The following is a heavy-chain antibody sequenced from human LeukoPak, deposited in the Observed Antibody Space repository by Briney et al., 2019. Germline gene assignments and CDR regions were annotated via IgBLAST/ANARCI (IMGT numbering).Heavy chain of an antibody. CDR2: ISKSGGST. CDR3: ARDADNSYDTSALVY. Sequence: GGSPRLSCAASGFTFSSCAMTWVRQAPGKGLESVSAISKSGGSTYYADSLKGRFTISRDNAKNSLYLQMNSLRADDTAVYYCARDADNSYDTSALVYWGQGTLVTVSS. CDR1: GFTFSSCA. V-gene: IGHV3-23*01. D-gene: IGHD3-22*01. J-gene: IGHJ4*02.